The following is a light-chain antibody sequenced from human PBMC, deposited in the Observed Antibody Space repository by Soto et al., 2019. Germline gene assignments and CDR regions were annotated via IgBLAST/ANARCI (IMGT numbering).Light chain of an antibody. V-gene: IGKV1-9*01. Sequence: IQLTQSPSSLSASVGDRVTISCRASQGISSFLAWYQQKPGKAPKLLIFGASTLQSGVPSRFSGSGSGTDFTLTISCLQPEDFATYYCQQLNSFPIPFGPGTKVDIK. CDR2: GAS. CDR3: QQLNSFPIP. CDR1: QGISSF. J-gene: IGKJ3*01.